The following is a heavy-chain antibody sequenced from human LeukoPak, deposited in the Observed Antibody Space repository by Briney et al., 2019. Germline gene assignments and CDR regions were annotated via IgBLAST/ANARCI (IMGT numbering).Heavy chain of an antibody. J-gene: IGHJ4*02. V-gene: IGHV3-48*01. Sequence: GGSLRLSCAAYGFTFSSYSMNWVRQAPGKGLEWASYLSSSRSTICYADSVKGRFTLSRDNAKNSLYLQMNSLRAEDTAVYYCAREGYYDYVWGSYPNFDYWGQGTLVTVSS. CDR1: GFTFSSYS. CDR3: AREGYYDYVWGSYPNFDY. CDR2: LSSSRSTI. D-gene: IGHD3-16*01.